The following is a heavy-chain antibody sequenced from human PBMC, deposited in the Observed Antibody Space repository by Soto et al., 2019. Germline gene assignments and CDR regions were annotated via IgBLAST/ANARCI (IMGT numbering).Heavy chain of an antibody. CDR3: ARGPSGDKVDS. J-gene: IGHJ4*02. D-gene: IGHD7-27*01. CDR1: GGSISTVDYW. CDR2: IYDGGRT. V-gene: IGHV4-30-4*01. Sequence: QVQLQESGPGLVKPSQILSLTCTVSGGSISTVDYWWSWIRQSPDMGLEWIWHIYDGGRTYKDPSLESRVTMPVDTSQSQLSLTLSSVSAADTAVYYCARGPSGDKVDSWGQGTLVTVSS.